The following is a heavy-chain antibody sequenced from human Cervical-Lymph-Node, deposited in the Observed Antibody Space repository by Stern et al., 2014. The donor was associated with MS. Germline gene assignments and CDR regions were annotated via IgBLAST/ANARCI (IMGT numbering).Heavy chain of an antibody. CDR2: ISSGSSTI. CDR3: ASSGLDYGDDDAFDI. V-gene: IGHV3-48*01. Sequence: EVQLVESGGGLVQPGGSLRLSCAASGFTFSSYGMNWVRQAPGTGLEWVSYISSGSSTIYYADSVKGRFTISRDNAKNSLYLQMNSLRAEDTAVYYCASSGLDYGDDDAFDIWGQGTMVTVSS. D-gene: IGHD4-17*01. CDR1: GFTFSSYG. J-gene: IGHJ3*02.